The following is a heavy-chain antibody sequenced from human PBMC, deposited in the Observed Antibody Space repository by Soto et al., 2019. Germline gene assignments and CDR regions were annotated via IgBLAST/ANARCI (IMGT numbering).Heavy chain of an antibody. CDR3: ARDMYYYDSSGYLQYYYYCYGMDV. V-gene: IGHV1-8*02. CDR1: GYTFTSYD. J-gene: IGHJ6*02. D-gene: IGHD3-22*01. CDR2: MNPNSCNT. Sequence: ASVKVSCKASGYTFTSYDINWVRQATGQGPEWMGWMNPNSCNTGYAQKFQGRVTMTRNNSISTAYMELSSLRSEDTAVYYCARDMYYYDSSGYLQYYYYCYGMDVWGQGTTVTVSS.